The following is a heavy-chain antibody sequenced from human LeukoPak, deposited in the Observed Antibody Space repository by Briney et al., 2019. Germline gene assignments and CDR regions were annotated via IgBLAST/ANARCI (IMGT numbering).Heavy chain of an antibody. D-gene: IGHD3-10*01. CDR3: AKDALWFGELLGAFDI. CDR2: IRYDGSNK. Sequence: GGSLRLSCAASGFIFSNYDMNWVRQAPGKGLEWVAFIRYDGSNKYYADSVKGRFTISRDNSKNTLYLQMNSLRAEDTAVYYCAKDALWFGELLGAFDIWGQGTMVTVSS. J-gene: IGHJ3*02. CDR1: GFIFSNYD. V-gene: IGHV3-30*02.